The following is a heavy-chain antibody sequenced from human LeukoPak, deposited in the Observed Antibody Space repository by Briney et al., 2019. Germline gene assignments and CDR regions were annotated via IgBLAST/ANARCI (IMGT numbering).Heavy chain of an antibody. CDR2: IYYSRST. CDR1: GGSISSSSYY. CDR3: ARQRGYCTNGVCYTWYFDY. J-gene: IGHJ4*02. V-gene: IGHV4-39*01. Sequence: SETLSLTCTVSGGSISSSSYYWGWIRQPPGKGLEWIGSIYYSRSTYYNPSLKSRVTISVDTSKNQFSLKLSSVTAADTAVYYCARQRGYCTNGVCYTWYFDYWGQGTLVTVSS. D-gene: IGHD2-8*01.